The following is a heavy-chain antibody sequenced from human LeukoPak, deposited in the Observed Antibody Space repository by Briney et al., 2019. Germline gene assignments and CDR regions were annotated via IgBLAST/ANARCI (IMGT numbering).Heavy chain of an antibody. CDR2: MYHNGST. CDR1: GGSISSISYY. J-gene: IGHJ5*02. D-gene: IGHD3-10*01. V-gene: IGHV4-39*02. CDR3: ARDAMVRGAYNWFDP. Sequence: SETLSLTCTVSGGSISSISYYWGWIRQPPGKGLEWIGSMYHNGSTYYNPSLKSRVTISVDTSKNQFSLKLSSVTAADTAVYYCARDAMVRGAYNWFDPWGQGTLVTVSS.